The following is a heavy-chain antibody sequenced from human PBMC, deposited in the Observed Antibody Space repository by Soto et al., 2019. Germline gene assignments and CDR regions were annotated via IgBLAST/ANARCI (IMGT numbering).Heavy chain of an antibody. CDR3: ARGTPVWFDP. Sequence: ASVKVSCKASGYTFSRDAIHWVRQAPGQRLEWMGWINAGNGNTKYSQKFQGRVTITRDTSASTAYMELSSLRSEDTAVYYCARGTPVWFDPWGQGTLVTVSS. CDR1: GYTFSRDA. J-gene: IGHJ5*02. V-gene: IGHV1-3*01. CDR2: INAGNGNT. D-gene: IGHD3-10*01.